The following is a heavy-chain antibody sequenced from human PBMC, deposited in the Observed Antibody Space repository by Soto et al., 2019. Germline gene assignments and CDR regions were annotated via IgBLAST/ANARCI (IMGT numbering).Heavy chain of an antibody. J-gene: IGHJ5*02. Sequence: ETLSLTCTVSGGSISSSSYYFFWIRQRPGKGLELIGSIYYSGSTYYNPSLKSRVTISVDTSKNQFSLKLSSVTAADTAVYYCATYSNYGSGSWFDPWGQGTLVTVSS. CDR3: ATYSNYGSGSWFDP. CDR1: GGSISSSSYY. V-gene: IGHV4-39*01. D-gene: IGHD4-4*01. CDR2: IYYSGST.